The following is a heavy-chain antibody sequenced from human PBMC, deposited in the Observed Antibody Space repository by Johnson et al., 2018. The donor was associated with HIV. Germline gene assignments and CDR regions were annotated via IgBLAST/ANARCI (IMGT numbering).Heavy chain of an antibody. J-gene: IGHJ3*02. CDR3: ARRRSYDDAFDI. Sequence: VQLVESGGGLVKPGGSLRLSCAASGFTLSRYDMHWVRQPTGKGLEWVSGIGTSGDTYSGSVKGRFTVSRENAKNFLYLQMNSLRAGDTAIYYCARRRSYDDAFDIWGRGTMVTVSS. CDR1: GFTLSRYD. CDR2: IGTSGDT. V-gene: IGHV3-13*01. D-gene: IGHD3-10*01.